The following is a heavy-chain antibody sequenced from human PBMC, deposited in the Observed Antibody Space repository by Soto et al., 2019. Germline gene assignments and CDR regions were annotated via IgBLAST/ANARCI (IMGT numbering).Heavy chain of an antibody. CDR2: ISSSSSTI. V-gene: IGHV3-48*02. CDR1: GFTFSSYS. D-gene: IGHD1-7*01. CDR3: ARSDNWNYGLLFDP. Sequence: GGSLTLSCAASGFTFSSYSMNWVRQAPGKGLEWVSYISSSSSTIYYADSVKGRFTISRDNAKNSLYLQMNSLRDEDTAVYYCARSDNWNYGLLFDPWGQGTLVTVSS. J-gene: IGHJ5*02.